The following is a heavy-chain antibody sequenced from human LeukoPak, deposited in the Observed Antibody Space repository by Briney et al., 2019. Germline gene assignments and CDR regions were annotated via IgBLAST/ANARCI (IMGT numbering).Heavy chain of an antibody. CDR3: ARGMYRNGSGSYYHFDY. J-gene: IGHJ4*02. CDR1: GGTFSSYA. D-gene: IGHD3-10*01. V-gene: IGHV1-69*01. CDR2: IIPIFGTA. Sequence: SVKVSCKASGGTFSSYAVSWVRQAPGQGLEWMGGIIPIFGTANYAQKFQGRVTITADESTSTAYMELSSLRSEDTAVYYCARGMYRNGSGSYYHFDYWGQGTLVTVSS.